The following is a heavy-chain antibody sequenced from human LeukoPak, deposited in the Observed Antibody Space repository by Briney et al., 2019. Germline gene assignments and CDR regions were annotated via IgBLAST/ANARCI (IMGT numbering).Heavy chain of an antibody. D-gene: IGHD6-19*01. CDR1: GFTFSSYA. Sequence: GRSLRLSCAASGFTFSSYAMSWVRQAPGKGLEWVSGISGNGGSTYYADSVKGRFTISRDNSKNTLYLQMNSLRAEDTAVYYCAKAQPYSSGINNYYGMDVWGQGTTVTVSS. V-gene: IGHV3-23*01. J-gene: IGHJ6*02. CDR2: ISGNGGST. CDR3: AKAQPYSSGINNYYGMDV.